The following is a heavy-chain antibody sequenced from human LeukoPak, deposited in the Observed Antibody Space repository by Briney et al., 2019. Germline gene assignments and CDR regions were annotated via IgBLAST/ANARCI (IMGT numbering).Heavy chain of an antibody. CDR3: AREAAGVAAAGIDY. D-gene: IGHD6-13*01. Sequence: SQTLSLTCTVSGGSISSGGYYWSWIRQHPGKGLEWIGYIYYSGSTYYNPSLKSRVTISVDTSKNQFSLKLSSVTAADTAVYYCAREAAGVAAAGIDYWGQGTPVTVSS. CDR1: GGSISSGGYY. CDR2: IYYSGST. J-gene: IGHJ4*02. V-gene: IGHV4-31*03.